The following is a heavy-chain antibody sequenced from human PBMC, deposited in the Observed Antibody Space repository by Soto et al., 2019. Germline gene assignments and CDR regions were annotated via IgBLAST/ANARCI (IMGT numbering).Heavy chain of an antibody. V-gene: IGHV1-18*04. CDR3: AREDGYCTKTYGSNWFAP. J-gene: IGHJ5*02. D-gene: IGHD2-8*01. CDR2: SSTNSDYR. CDR1: GCRFTTYR. Sequence: GASVKVSCKASGCRFTTYRITWVRPAPGRGLEWMGSSSTNSDYRNYAEEFQGRVTVTTDASTTTAYMELRSLTSDDTAVYFCAREDGYCTKTYGSNWFAPWAQGSQVPVSS.